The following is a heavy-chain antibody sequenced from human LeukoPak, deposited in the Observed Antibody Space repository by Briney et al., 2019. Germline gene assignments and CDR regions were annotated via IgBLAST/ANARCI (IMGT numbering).Heavy chain of an antibody. CDR3: AHRRRSGDYFDF. J-gene: IGHJ4*02. D-gene: IGHD3-10*01. CDR1: EVSLSTGGVG. V-gene: IGHV2-5*01. CDR2: IYSNDDE. Sequence: SGPTLAHPPQTLTLTYTFSEVSLSTGGVGVGWVRQPPGKALEWLALIYSNDDERYSPSLKSRLTITKDTSKNQVVLTVTNMDPVDTGTYYCAHRRRSGDYFDFWGQGTVVTVTS.